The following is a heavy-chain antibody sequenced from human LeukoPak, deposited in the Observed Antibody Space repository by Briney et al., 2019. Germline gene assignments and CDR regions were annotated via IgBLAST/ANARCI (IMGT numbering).Heavy chain of an antibody. D-gene: IGHD6-13*01. CDR2: MNPNSGNT. V-gene: IGHV1-8*01. Sequence: ASVKVSCKASGYTFTSYDINWVRQATGQGLEWMGWMNPNSGNTGYAQKFQGRVTMTRNTSISTAYMELSSLRSEATAVYYCARGIKQQLVRYYYYGMDVWGQGTTVTASS. CDR1: GYTFTSYD. J-gene: IGHJ6*02. CDR3: ARGIKQQLVRYYYYGMDV.